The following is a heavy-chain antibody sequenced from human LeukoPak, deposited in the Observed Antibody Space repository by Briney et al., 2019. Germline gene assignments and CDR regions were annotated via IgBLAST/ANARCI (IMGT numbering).Heavy chain of an antibody. J-gene: IGHJ3*02. Sequence: LGASVKVSCKASGYTFTGHYMHWVRQAPGQGLEWMGWINPDSGATNYAQKFQGRVTVTRDTSINTAYTELSRLISDDTAVYYCVRDKPQSSGGVFDIWGQGTMVTVSS. V-gene: IGHV1-2*03. CDR3: VRDKPQSSGGVFDI. CDR1: GYTFTGHY. CDR2: INPDSGAT. D-gene: IGHD2-15*01.